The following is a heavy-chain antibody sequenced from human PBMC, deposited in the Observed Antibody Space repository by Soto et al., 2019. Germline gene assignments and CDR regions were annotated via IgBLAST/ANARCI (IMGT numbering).Heavy chain of an antibody. CDR1: GGTFDTFA. CDR3: ARGPWTQEGPKYYFDF. Sequence: QVQLVQSGAEVKKPGSSVKVSCKASGGTFDTFAFSWVRQAPGQGLEWLGGIIPVLGRANYAQRFQDRVSASADGSTSTAFMELSCLNSDDTAVYYCARGPWTQEGPKYYFDFWGQGTLVTVSS. CDR2: IIPVLGRA. D-gene: IGHD5-18*01. V-gene: IGHV1-69*01. J-gene: IGHJ4*02.